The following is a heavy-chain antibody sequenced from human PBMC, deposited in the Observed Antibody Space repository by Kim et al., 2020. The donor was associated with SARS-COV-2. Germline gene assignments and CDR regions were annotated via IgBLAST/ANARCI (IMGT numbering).Heavy chain of an antibody. Sequence: GGSLRLSCAASGFTFSSYAMSWVRQAPGKGLEWVAAISGSGGSTYYADSVKGRFTISRDNSKNTLYLQMNSLRAEDTAVYYCAKTPSYDYIWGSYRSHFDYSGPGALFSLSS. CDR2: ISGSGGST. CDR3: AKTPSYDYIWGSYRSHFDY. CDR1: GFTFSSYA. D-gene: IGHD3-16*02. V-gene: IGHV3-23*01. J-gene: IGHJ4*01.